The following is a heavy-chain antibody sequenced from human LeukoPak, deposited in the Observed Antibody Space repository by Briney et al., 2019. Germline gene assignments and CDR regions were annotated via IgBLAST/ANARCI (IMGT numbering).Heavy chain of an antibody. D-gene: IGHD3-10*01. J-gene: IGHJ4*02. CDR2: IYYRGST. V-gene: IGHV4-34*01. CDR3: ATYASGSYYRGGY. Sequence: SETLSLTCAIYSESFSGYFWSWIRQPPGKGLEWIGSIYYRGSTYYNPSLKSRVTISVDTSKNHFSLKLSSVTAADTAVYYCATYASGSYYRGGYWGQGTLVTVSP. CDR1: SESFSGYF.